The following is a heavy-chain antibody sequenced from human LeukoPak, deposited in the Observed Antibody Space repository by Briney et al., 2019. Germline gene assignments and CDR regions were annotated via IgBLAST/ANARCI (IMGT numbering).Heavy chain of an antibody. J-gene: IGHJ4*02. V-gene: IGHV1-2*02. CDR1: GYTFTGYY. CDR2: INPNSGGT. Sequence: ASVKVSCKASGYTFTGYYMHWVRQAPGQGLEWMGWINPNSGGTNYAQKSQGRVTMTRDTSISTAYMERSRLRSDDTAVYYCARERAGLLRYFDWRPTDYWGQGTLVTVSS. CDR3: ARERAGLLRYFDWRPTDY. D-gene: IGHD3-9*01.